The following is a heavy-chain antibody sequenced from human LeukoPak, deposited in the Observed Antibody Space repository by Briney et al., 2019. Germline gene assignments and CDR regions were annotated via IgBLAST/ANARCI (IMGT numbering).Heavy chain of an antibody. Sequence: TESGPTLAKPTQTLTLTCTFSGFSLSTSGVGVGWIRQPPGKALEWLALLYWGDDKRYSPALKSRLTITKDTSKNQVVLTMTNMDPVDTGTYYCTHRRGVGPTAYYFDYWGQGTLVTVSS. CDR1: GFSLSTSGVG. CDR3: THRRGVGPTAYYFDY. CDR2: LYWGDDK. V-gene: IGHV2-5*02. J-gene: IGHJ4*02. D-gene: IGHD1-26*01.